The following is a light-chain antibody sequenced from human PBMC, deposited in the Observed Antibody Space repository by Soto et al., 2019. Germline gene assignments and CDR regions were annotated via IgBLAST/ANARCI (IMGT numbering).Light chain of an antibody. Sequence: DIQMTQSPSTLSASVGDRVTITCRASQSISSWLAWYQQRPGKAPKLLIYEASIFESGVPSRFSGSGSGTQFTLTISSLQPDDFATYYCQQYNAYPWTFGLGTKVDIK. J-gene: IGKJ1*01. CDR2: EAS. CDR3: QQYNAYPWT. CDR1: QSISSW. V-gene: IGKV1-5*03.